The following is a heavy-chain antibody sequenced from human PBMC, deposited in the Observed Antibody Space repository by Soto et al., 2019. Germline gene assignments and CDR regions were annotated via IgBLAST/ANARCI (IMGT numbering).Heavy chain of an antibody. V-gene: IGHV4-34*01. CDR1: GGSFSGYY. CDR3: ARTPNCSSTSCYARGHWFDP. D-gene: IGHD2-2*01. CDR2: INHSGST. Sequence: SATLSLTCAVYGGSFSGYYWSWIRQPPGKGLEWIGEINHSGSTNYNPSLKSRVTISVDTSKNQFSLKLSSVTAADTAVYYCARTPNCSSTSCYARGHWFDPWGQGTLVTVSS. J-gene: IGHJ5*02.